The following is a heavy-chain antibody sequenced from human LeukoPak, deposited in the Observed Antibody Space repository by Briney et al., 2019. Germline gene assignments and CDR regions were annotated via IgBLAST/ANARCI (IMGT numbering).Heavy chain of an antibody. J-gene: IGHJ3*02. CDR2: ISGNGGST. V-gene: IGHV3-23*01. CDR1: GFTFSSYA. Sequence: GGSLRLSCEASGFTFSSYAMSWVRQAPGKGLEWVSAISGNGGSTHYADSVKGRFTISRDNSKNTQYLQMNSLRAEDTAVYYCAKDSAWFGELLFDAFDIWGQGTTVTVS. D-gene: IGHD3-10*01. CDR3: AKDSAWFGELLFDAFDI.